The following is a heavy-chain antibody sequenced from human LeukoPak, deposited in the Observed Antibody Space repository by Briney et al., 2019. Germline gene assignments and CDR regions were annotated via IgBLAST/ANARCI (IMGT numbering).Heavy chain of an antibody. V-gene: IGHV4-34*01. CDR3: ALQNGGDTIPNWFDP. D-gene: IGHD3-16*01. CDR2: INHSGST. Sequence: PSETLSLTCAVYGGSFSGYYWSWIRQPPGKGLEWIGEINHSGSTNYNPSLKSRVTISVDTSKNQFSLKLSSASAADTAVYYCALQNGGDTIPNWFDPWGQGTLVTISS. J-gene: IGHJ5*02. CDR1: GGSFSGYY.